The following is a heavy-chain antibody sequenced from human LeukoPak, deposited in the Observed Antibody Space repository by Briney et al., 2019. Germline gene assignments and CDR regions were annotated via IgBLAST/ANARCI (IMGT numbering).Heavy chain of an antibody. J-gene: IGHJ4*02. CDR3: ARSFGSGSYSPFDY. D-gene: IGHD3-10*01. V-gene: IGHV3-11*01. Sequence: GGSLRLSCAASGFTFSDYYMSWIRQAPGKGLEWVSYISSSGSTIYYADSVKGRLTISRDNAKNSLYLQMNSLRAEDTAVYYCARSFGSGSYSPFDYWGQGTLVTASS. CDR1: GFTFSDYY. CDR2: ISSSGSTI.